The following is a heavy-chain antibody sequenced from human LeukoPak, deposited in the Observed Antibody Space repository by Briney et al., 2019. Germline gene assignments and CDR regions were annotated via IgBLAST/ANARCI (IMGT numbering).Heavy chain of an antibody. J-gene: IGHJ5*02. V-gene: IGHV4-30-4*07. CDR2: IYYTGST. CDR3: AREGTDYYGSGSYYQTYNWFDP. Sequence: PSETLSLTCAVSGGSISSGGYSWSWIRQPPGKGLEWIGYIYYTGSTFYNPSLKSRLSISVETSKNQFSLKLSSVTAADTAVYYCAREGTDYYGSGSYYQTYNWFDPWGQGTLVTVSS. CDR1: GGSISSGGYS. D-gene: IGHD3-10*01.